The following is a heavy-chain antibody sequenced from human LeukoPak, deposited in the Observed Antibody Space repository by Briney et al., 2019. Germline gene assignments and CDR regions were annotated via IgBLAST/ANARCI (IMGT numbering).Heavy chain of an antibody. CDR2: IYYSGST. V-gene: IGHV4-59*01. D-gene: IGHD4-11*01. J-gene: IGHJ3*02. CDR3: ARYPTTVTLDAFDI. CDR1: GGSISSYY. Sequence: SETLSLTCTVSGGSISSYYWSWIRQHPGKGLEWIGDIYYSGSTNYNPSLKSRVTISVDTSKNQFSLKLSSVTAADTAMYYCARYPTTVTLDAFDIWGQGTMVTVSS.